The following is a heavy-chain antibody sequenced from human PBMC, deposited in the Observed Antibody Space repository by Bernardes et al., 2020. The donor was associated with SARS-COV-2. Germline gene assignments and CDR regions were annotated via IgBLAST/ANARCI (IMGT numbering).Heavy chain of an antibody. J-gene: IGHJ4*02. CDR3: ARLNFITRRDY. CDR1: GFTVSYNY. CDR2: IYIAGST. D-gene: IGHD3-10*01. Sequence: GGSLRLSCAASGFTVSYNYMSWVRHAPGKGLEWVSVIYIAGSTYYADSVKRRFPTPRDNSKNTVDLQMNSLRAEDTAVYYCARLNFITRRDYWGQGTLVTVSS. V-gene: IGHV3-66*01.